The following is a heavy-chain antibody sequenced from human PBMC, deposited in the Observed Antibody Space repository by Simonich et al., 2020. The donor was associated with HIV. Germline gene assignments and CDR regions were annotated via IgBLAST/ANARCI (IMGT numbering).Heavy chain of an antibody. D-gene: IGHD4-17*01. Sequence: QVQLQQWGAGLLKPSETLSLTCAVYGGSFSGYNWSWIRQPPGKGLEWIGEINQSGSTNYNPSLKSRVTISVDTSKNQFSLKLSSVTAADTAVYYCARRHPTTVTTPYFDYWGQGTLVTVSS. V-gene: IGHV4-34*01. J-gene: IGHJ4*02. CDR3: ARRHPTTVTTPYFDY. CDR1: GGSFSGYN. CDR2: INQSGST.